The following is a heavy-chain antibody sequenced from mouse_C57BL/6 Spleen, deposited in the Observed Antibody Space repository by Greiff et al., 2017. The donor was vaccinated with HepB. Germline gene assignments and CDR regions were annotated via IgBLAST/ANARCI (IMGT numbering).Heavy chain of an antibody. CDR2: ISDGGSYT. D-gene: IGHD2-4*01. J-gene: IGHJ3*01. CDR1: GFTFSSYA. CDR3: ARAPYDYDDGTSPWFAY. Sequence: EVQLVESGGGLVKPGGSLKLSCAASGFTFSSYAMSWVRQTPEKRLEWVATISDGGSYTYYPDNVKGRFTISRDNAKNNLYLQMSHLKSEDTAMYYCARAPYDYDDGTSPWFAYWGQGTLVTVSA. V-gene: IGHV5-4*01.